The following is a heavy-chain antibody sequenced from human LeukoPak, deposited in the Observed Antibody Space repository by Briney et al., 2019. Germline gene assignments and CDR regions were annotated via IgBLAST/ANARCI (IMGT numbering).Heavy chain of an antibody. CDR1: GYTFTSYY. CDR2: INPSGGST. V-gene: IGHV1-46*01. J-gene: IGHJ5*02. Sequence: GASVKVSCKASGYTFTSYYMHWVRQAPGQGLEWVGIINPSGGSTSYAQKFQGRVTMTRDTSTSTVYMELSSLRSEDTAVYYCARDPFCSSTSCYLRPANWFDPWGQGTLVTVSS. CDR3: ARDPFCSSTSCYLRPANWFDP. D-gene: IGHD2-2*01.